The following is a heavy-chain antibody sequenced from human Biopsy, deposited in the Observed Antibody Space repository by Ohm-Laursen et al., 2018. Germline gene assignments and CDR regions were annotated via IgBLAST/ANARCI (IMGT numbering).Heavy chain of an antibody. CDR2: IFPIVGIE. V-gene: IGHV1-69*04. CDR3: ASLEDRTFDK. CDR1: GDTSRNLA. Sequence: GSSVKVSCKASGDTSRNLAINWVRQAPGQGLEWVGRIFPIVGIEDHALKFKDRIPINADESTNTAYMELSSLRSEDTAVYYCASLEDRTFDKWGQGTLVTVSS. J-gene: IGHJ4*02.